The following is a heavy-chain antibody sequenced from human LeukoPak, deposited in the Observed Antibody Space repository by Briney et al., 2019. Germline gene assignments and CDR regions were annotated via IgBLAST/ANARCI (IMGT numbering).Heavy chain of an antibody. CDR1: GFTFSSYG. J-gene: IGHJ4*02. Sequence: GGSLRLSCAASGFTFSSYGMHWVRQAPGKGLEWVAVISYGGSNKYYADSVKGRFTISRDNSKNTLYLQMNSLRAEDTAVYYCAKLHTGTTPGDYWGQGTLVTVSS. D-gene: IGHD1-1*01. V-gene: IGHV3-30*18. CDR3: AKLHTGTTPGDY. CDR2: ISYGGSNK.